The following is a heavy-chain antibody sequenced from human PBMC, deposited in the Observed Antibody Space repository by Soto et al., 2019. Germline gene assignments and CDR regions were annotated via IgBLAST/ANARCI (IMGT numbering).Heavy chain of an antibody. CDR2: INHSGST. Sequence: PSETLSLTCAVYGGSFSGYYWSWIRQPPGKGLEWIGEINHSGSTNYNPSLKSRVTISVDTSKNQFSLKLSSVTAADTAVYYCARGGGWWRNWFDTWGQGTLVTVSS. V-gene: IGHV4-34*01. CDR3: ARGGGWWRNWFDT. CDR1: GGSFSGYY. D-gene: IGHD6-19*01. J-gene: IGHJ5*02.